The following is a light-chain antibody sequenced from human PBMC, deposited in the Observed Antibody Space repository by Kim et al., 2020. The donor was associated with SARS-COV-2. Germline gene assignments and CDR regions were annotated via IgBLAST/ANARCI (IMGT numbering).Light chain of an antibody. CDR1: QSVSSSE. CDR3: QQYHSSSWT. J-gene: IGKJ1*01. CDR2: GAS. Sequence: ETVLTQSPGTLSLSPGESATLSCRASQSVSSSELNWYQQKPGQAPRLLMYGASRRATGIPDRFSGSGSGTDFTLTISRLEPEDFAVYYCQQYHSSSWTFGQGTKVDIK. V-gene: IGKV3-20*01.